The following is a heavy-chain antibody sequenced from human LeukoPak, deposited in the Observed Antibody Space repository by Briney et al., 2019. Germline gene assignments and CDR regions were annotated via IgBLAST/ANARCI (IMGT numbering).Heavy chain of an antibody. CDR1: GYTFTSYA. Sequence: SVKVSCKASGYTFTSYAISWVRQAPGQGLEWMGRIIPILGIANYAQKFQGRVTITADKSTSTAYMELSSLRSEDTAVYYCARVRFPDGSGSYRDRYFDYWGQGTLVTVSS. V-gene: IGHV1-69*04. D-gene: IGHD3-10*01. CDR2: IIPILGIA. CDR3: ARVRFPDGSGSYRDRYFDY. J-gene: IGHJ4*02.